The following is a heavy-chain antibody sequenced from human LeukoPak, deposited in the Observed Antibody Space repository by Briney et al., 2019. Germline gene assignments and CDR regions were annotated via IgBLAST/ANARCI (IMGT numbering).Heavy chain of an antibody. CDR2: TRDRSASGTT. D-gene: IGHD1-14*01. J-gene: IGHJ4*02. CDR1: GFTFDNHA. Sequence: GGSLRLSCAVSGFTFDNHAMNWVRQAPGKGLEWVGFTRDRSASGTTEYAASVRGRFTISRDDSRRIAYLQMNSLRIEDTAVYYCTRAVTGQDRKYYFDYWGRGTRVTVSS. CDR3: TRAVTGQDRKYYFDY. V-gene: IGHV3-49*04.